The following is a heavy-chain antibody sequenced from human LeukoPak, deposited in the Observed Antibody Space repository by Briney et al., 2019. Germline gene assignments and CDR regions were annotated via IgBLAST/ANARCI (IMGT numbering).Heavy chain of an antibody. V-gene: IGHV4-39*01. CDR1: GXXIXXXSXX. Sequence: ASETLSLTCTVSGXXIXXXSXXXXXXRXPXGKGXXXXGTIXXXXSTYYXPSLKSRVTIFVDTSKNQFSLKLRSVTAADTAVYYCARHSEDIAAAGSTLADFDYWGQGTLVTVSS. CDR2: IXXXXST. J-gene: IGHJ4*02. CDR3: ARHSEDIAAAGSTLADFDY. D-gene: IGHD6-13*01.